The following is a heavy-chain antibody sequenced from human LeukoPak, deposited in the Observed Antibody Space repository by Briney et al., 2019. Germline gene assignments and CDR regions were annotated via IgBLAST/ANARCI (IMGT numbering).Heavy chain of an antibody. CDR3: ARVKGSGRYYYYGMDV. J-gene: IGHJ6*02. CDR1: GGSFSGYY. V-gene: IGHV4-34*01. Sequence: SETLSLTCAVYGGSFSGYYWSWIRQPPGKGLGWIGEINHSGSTNYNPSLKSRVTISVDTSKNQFSLKLSSVTAADTAVYYCARVKGSGRYYYYGMDVWGQGTTVTVSS. CDR2: INHSGST. D-gene: IGHD3-10*01.